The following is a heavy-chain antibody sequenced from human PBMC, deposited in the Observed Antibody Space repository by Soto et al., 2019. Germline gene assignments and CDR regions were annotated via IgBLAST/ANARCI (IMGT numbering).Heavy chain of an antibody. J-gene: IGHJ4*02. V-gene: IGHV1-2*02. Sequence: QVQLVQSGAEVKKPGASVKVSCKASGYTLTAYYLHWVRQAPGQGLEWVGWIHPNSGDTNYAQKFQGRVTLTRDTATSTAYMDLRRLDFNDTAVYYCARADGSGGSCYTCDNWGQGTLVTVSS. CDR3: ARADGSGGSCYTCDN. CDR1: GYTLTAYY. D-gene: IGHD2-15*01. CDR2: IHPNSGDT.